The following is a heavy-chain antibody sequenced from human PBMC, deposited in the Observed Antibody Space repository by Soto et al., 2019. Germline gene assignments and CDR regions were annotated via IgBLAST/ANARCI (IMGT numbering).Heavy chain of an antibody. V-gene: IGHV4-39*01. CDR3: ARVDYDFWSGKQYYFAY. D-gene: IGHD3-3*01. J-gene: IGHJ4*02. CDR1: GGSIRSSSYY. Sequence: SETLSLTCPVSGGSIRSSSYYWGWIRQPPGKGLEWIGSIYYSGSTYYNPSLKSRVTISVDTSKNQFSLKLSSVTAADTAVYYCARVDYDFWSGKQYYFAYWGQGTLVTVSS. CDR2: IYYSGST.